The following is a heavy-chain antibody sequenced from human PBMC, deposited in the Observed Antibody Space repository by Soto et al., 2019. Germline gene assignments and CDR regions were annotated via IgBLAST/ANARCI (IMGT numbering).Heavy chain of an antibody. CDR1: GGTFSSYA. CDR3: ARVGPITMIVATSAFDI. D-gene: IGHD3-22*01. J-gene: IGHJ3*02. CDR2: IIPIFGTA. Sequence: QVQLVQSGAEVKKPGSSVKVSCKASGGTFSSYAISWVRQAPGQGLEWMGGIIPIFGTANYAQKFQGRVTITADESTSTDYMELSSLRSEDTAVYYCARVGPITMIVATSAFDIWGQGTMVTVSS. V-gene: IGHV1-69*01.